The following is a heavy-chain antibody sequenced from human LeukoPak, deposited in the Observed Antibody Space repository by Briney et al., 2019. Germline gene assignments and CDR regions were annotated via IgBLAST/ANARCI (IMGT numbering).Heavy chain of an antibody. J-gene: IGHJ4*02. CDR1: GFTFSSYD. V-gene: IGHV3-13*01. CDR2: IGTAGDT. Sequence: GGSLRLSCAASGFTFSSYDMHWVRQATGKGLEWVSAIGTAGDTYYPGSVKGRFTISRENAKNSLYPQMNSLRAGDTAVYYCARGNFPVDFDYWGQGTLVTVSS. D-gene: IGHD4-11*01. CDR3: ARGNFPVDFDY.